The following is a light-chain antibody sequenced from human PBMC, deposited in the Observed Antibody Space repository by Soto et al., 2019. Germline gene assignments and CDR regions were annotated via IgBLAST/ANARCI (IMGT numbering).Light chain of an antibody. CDR1: QSVGSN. Sequence: EIVMTQSPATLSVSPGERATLSCRASQSVGSNLAWYQQKPVQAPRLLIYGASTRATGIPARFSGSGSGTEFTLTISSLQSEDFAMYFCQQYNNWPPDRTFGQGTKVEIK. CDR2: GAS. J-gene: IGKJ1*01. CDR3: QQYNNWPPDRT. V-gene: IGKV3-15*01.